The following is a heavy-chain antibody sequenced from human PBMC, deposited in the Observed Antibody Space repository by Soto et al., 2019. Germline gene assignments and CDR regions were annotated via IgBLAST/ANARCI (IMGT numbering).Heavy chain of an antibody. CDR3: ARVYDFWRGSLNH. D-gene: IGHD3-3*01. J-gene: IGHJ5*02. Sequence: SETLSLSCAVYGGSFSGYYWSWIRQPPGKGLEWIGEINHSGSTNYNPSLKSRVTISVDTSKNQFSLKLSSVTTADTAVYYCARVYDFWRGSLNHWGQGTLVTVSS. V-gene: IGHV4-34*01. CDR1: GGSFSGYY. CDR2: INHSGST.